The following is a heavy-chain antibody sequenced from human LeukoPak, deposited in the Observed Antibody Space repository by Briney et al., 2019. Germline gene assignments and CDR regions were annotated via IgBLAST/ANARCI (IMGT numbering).Heavy chain of an antibody. CDR2: INNDGSST. D-gene: IGHD6-19*01. Sequence: PGGSLRLSCAASGFTFSSYWMHWVRQAPGKGLVWVSRINNDGSSTSYADSVKGRFTISRDNAKNTLYLQMNSLRAEDTAVYYCAREDKSSGWYVSEAFDLWGRGTLVTVSS. CDR1: GFTFSSYW. V-gene: IGHV3-74*01. J-gene: IGHJ2*01. CDR3: AREDKSSGWYVSEAFDL.